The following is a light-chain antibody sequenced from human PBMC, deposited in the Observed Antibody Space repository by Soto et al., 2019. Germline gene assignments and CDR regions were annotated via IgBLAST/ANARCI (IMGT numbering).Light chain of an antibody. Sequence: QSVLTQPPSASGTPGQRXTISCSGSSSNIGSKTVNWYQQLPGTAPKLLIYSNYQRPSGVPDRFSGSKSGTSASLAISGLQSEDEADYYCSAWDASLNGYVFGTGTKVTVL. CDR2: SNY. CDR1: SSNIGSKT. J-gene: IGLJ1*01. V-gene: IGLV1-44*01. CDR3: SAWDASLNGYV.